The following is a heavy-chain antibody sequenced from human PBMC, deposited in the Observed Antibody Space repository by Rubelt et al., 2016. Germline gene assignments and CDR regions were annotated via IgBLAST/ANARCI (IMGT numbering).Heavy chain of an antibody. J-gene: IGHJ4*02. D-gene: IGHD3-10*01. CDR3: ARGTYGSGSYYNVRDRFY. CDR2: INSDGSST. Sequence: SGSTFSSYWMHLVRPAPGKGPVWFSRINSDGSSTSYADSVKGRFTMSRDNAKNTLYLQMNSLRAEDTAVYYCARGTYGSGSYYNVRDRFYWGQGTLVTVSS. V-gene: IGHV3-74*01. CDR1: GSTFSSYW.